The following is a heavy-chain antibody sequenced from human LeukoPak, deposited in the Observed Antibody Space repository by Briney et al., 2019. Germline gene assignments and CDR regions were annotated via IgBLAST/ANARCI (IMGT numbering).Heavy chain of an antibody. D-gene: IGHD2-2*01. CDR2: IIPILNIT. V-gene: IGHV1-69*02. Sequence: PVKVSCKASGGTFSSYTISWVRQAPGQGLEWMGRIIPILNITDYAQDFQGRVTLTADKSTSTAYMELSTLRSEDTAVYYCAKDGVVVVATSVYYYYYGMDVWGQGTTVTVSS. CDR1: GGTFSSYT. CDR3: AKDGVVVVATSVYYYYYGMDV. J-gene: IGHJ6*02.